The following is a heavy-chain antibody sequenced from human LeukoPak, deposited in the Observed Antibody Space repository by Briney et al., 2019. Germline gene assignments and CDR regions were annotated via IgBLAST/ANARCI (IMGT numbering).Heavy chain of an antibody. D-gene: IGHD4-17*01. J-gene: IGHJ4*02. CDR2: IYYSGST. CDR1: GGSISSYY. V-gene: IGHV4-39*07. CDR3: ARGATVLYYFDY. Sequence: PSETLSLTCTVSGGSISSYYWGWIRQPPGKGLEWIGSIYYSGSTYYNPSLKSRVTISVDTSKNQFSLKLSSVTAADTAVYYCARGATVLYYFDYWGQGTLVTVSS.